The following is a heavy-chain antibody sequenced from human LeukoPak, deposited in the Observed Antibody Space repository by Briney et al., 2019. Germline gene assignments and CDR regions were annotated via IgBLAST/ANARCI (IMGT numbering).Heavy chain of an antibody. CDR2: ISAYNGNT. CDR1: GYTFTSYG. D-gene: IGHD3-22*01. V-gene: IGHV1-18*01. Sequence: ASVKVSCKASGYTFTSYGISRVRQAPGQGLEWMGWISAYNGNTNYAQKLQGRVTMTTDTSTSTAYMELRSLRSDDTAVYYCARGDYYDSSGYYRFDYWGQGTLVTVSS. CDR3: ARGDYYDSSGYYRFDY. J-gene: IGHJ4*02.